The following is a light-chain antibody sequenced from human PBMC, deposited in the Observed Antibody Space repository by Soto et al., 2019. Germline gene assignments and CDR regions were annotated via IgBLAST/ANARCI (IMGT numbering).Light chain of an antibody. CDR3: RSFTTSSTYV. V-gene: IGLV2-18*02. Sequence: QSALTQPPSVSGSPGQSVAISCSGSSSDVGSNNRVSWYQQSPGTAPKLMIYDVTNRPSGVPDRFSGSKSGNKALLTISGLQAEDEADYYSRSFTTSSTYVFRTGTKGTVL. CDR1: SSDVGSNNR. J-gene: IGLJ1*01. CDR2: DVT.